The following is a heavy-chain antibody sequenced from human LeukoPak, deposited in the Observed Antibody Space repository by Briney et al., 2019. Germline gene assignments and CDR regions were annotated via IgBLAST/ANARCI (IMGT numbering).Heavy chain of an antibody. V-gene: IGHV3-23*01. Sequence: GGSLRLSCAASGFTFSTYAMNWVRQAPGKGLEWVSVIVGDGGGIHYADSVSGRFTISRDNSRNTLYLQMNSLRAEDTAVYYCATTVDTAMDTFDYWGQGTLVTVSS. J-gene: IGHJ4*02. CDR1: GFTFSTYA. D-gene: IGHD5-18*01. CDR2: IVGDGGGI. CDR3: ATTVDTAMDTFDY.